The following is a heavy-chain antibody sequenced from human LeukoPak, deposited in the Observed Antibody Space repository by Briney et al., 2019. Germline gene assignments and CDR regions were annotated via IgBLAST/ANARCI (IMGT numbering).Heavy chain of an antibody. CDR2: IYYSGST. CDR1: GGXISSYY. Sequence: SETLSLTCTVSGGXISSYYCSWIRQPPEKGLEWIGYIYYSGSTNYNPSLKSRVTMSVDTSKNQFSLKLSSVTAADTAVYYCARERSSGWYYYFDYWGQGTLVTVSS. J-gene: IGHJ4*02. D-gene: IGHD6-19*01. V-gene: IGHV4-59*01. CDR3: ARERSSGWYYYFDY.